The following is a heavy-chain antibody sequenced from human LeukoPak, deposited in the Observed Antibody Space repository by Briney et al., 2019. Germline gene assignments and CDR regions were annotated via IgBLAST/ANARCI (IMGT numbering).Heavy chain of an antibody. Sequence: GGSLRLSCEASGFTLSTFWMSWVRQAPGKGLEWVANIKQDGSEKHYVDSVKGRFTISRDNAKNSLYLQMNSLRAEDTAVYYCARPRWLQFGPHDSWGQGSLVTVSS. CDR3: ARPRWLQFGPHDS. D-gene: IGHD5-24*01. J-gene: IGHJ5*02. CDR2: IKQDGSEK. CDR1: GFTLSTFW. V-gene: IGHV3-7*01.